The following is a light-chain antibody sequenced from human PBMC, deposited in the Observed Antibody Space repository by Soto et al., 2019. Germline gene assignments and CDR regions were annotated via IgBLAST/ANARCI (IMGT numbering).Light chain of an antibody. J-gene: IGKJ1*01. V-gene: IGKV4-1*01. Sequence: DIVMTQSPDSLAVSLGERATINCKSSQSVLYSSNNKNYLTWYQQQPGQPPKLLIYWASTRESGVPDRFSGSGSGTDFTLTISSLQAEDGAVYYCQQYYSTPWTFGQGTKVEIK. CDR3: QQYYSTPWT. CDR1: QSVLYSSNNKNY. CDR2: WAS.